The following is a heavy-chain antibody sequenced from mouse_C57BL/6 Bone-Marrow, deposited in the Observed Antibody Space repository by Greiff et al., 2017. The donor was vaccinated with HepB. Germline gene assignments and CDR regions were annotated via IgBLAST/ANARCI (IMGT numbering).Heavy chain of an antibody. CDR1: GFTFSSYA. J-gene: IGHJ3*01. Sequence: EVHLVESGGGLVKPGGSLKLSCAASGFTFSSYAMSWVRQTPEKRLEWVATISDGGSYTYYPDNVKGRFTISRDNAKNNLYLQMSHLKSEDTAMYYCASLCPFAYWGQGTLVTVSA. CDR3: ASLCPFAY. V-gene: IGHV5-4*01. CDR2: ISDGGSYT.